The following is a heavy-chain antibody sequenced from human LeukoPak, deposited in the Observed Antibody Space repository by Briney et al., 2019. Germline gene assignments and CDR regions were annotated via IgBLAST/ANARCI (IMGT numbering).Heavy chain of an antibody. V-gene: IGHV3-66*01. CDR2: LYSAGNT. CDR3: ATEAFRGVLFHI. D-gene: IGHD3-10*01. Sequence: GGSLRLSCAASGFTVSSNYMSWVRQAPGKGLEWVSVLYSAGNTYYADSVQGRFSISRDNSRNTLYLQMNSPRVEDTAVYYCATEAFRGVLFHIWGQGTVVTVSS. J-gene: IGHJ3*02. CDR1: GFTVSSNY.